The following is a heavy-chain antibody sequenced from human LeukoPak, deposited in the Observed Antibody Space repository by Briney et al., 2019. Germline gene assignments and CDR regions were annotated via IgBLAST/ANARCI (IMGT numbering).Heavy chain of an antibody. J-gene: IGHJ4*02. CDR1: GDTVSNSRVY. Sequence: KSSETLSLTCSVSGDTVSNSRVYWGCIQQTPGEGLECIGSIYNNGRTYYKSSLESRVTISVDTPKNQFSLKLTSVTAADTAVYYCAREGASQDVRGFDYWGQGTQVTVSS. CDR3: AREGASQDVRGFDY. CDR2: IYNNGRT. D-gene: IGHD3-10*02. V-gene: IGHV4-39*07.